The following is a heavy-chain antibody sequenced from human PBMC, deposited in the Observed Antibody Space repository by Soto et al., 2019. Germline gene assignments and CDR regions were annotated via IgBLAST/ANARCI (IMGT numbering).Heavy chain of an antibody. V-gene: IGHV3-74*01. J-gene: IGHJ4*02. D-gene: IGHD3-10*02. CDR3: AREVVGMFSDD. CDR2: INSDGSYI. Sequence: GGSLRLSCAASGFIFSSYWMHWVRQAPGKGLVWVSRINSDGSYINYGDSVKGRFTISRDNAKNTLYLQMNSLKAEDTGIYYCAREVVGMFSDDLGQGTPVTVSS. CDR1: GFIFSSYW.